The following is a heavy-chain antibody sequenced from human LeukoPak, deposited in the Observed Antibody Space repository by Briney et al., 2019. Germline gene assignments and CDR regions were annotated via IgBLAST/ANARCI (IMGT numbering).Heavy chain of an antibody. CDR1: GGSISSSSYY. CDR2: IYYSGST. D-gene: IGHD3-10*01. J-gene: IGHJ6*03. CDR3: ARGGVTMVRGVSYYMDV. V-gene: IGHV4-39*01. Sequence: TPSETLSLTCTVSGGSISSSSYYWGWIHQPPGKGLEWIGSIYYSGSTYYNPSLKSRVTISVDTSKNQFSLKPSSVTAADTAVYYCARGGVTMVRGVSYYMDVWGKGTTVTVSS.